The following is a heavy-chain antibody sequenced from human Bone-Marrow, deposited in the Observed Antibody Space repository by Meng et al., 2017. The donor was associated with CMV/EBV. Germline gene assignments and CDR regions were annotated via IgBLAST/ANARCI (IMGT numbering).Heavy chain of an antibody. CDR2: INPNSGGT. CDR3: ARDPDCSSTNCYTSSYGMDV. Sequence: ASVKVSCKASGYTFTGYYMHWVRQAPGQGLEWMGWINPNSGGTNYAQKFQGRVTMTRDTSISTAYMELSRLRSDDTAVYYCARDPDCSSTNCYTSSYGMDVWGQGTTVTVSS. CDR1: GYTFTGYY. D-gene: IGHD2-2*02. V-gene: IGHV1-2*02. J-gene: IGHJ6*02.